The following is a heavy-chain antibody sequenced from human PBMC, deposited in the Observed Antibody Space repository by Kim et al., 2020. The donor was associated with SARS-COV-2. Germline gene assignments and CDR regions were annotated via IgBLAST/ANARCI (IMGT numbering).Heavy chain of an antibody. J-gene: IGHJ4*02. CDR1: GGSISSGGYY. Sequence: SETLSLTCTVSGGSISSGGYYWSWIRQHPGKGLEWIGYIYYSGSTYYNPSLKSRVTISVDTSKNQFSLKLSSVTAADTAVYYCARVPTRYGGNSHFDYWGQGTLVTVSS. CDR2: IYYSGST. CDR3: ARVPTRYGGNSHFDY. D-gene: IGHD2-21*02. V-gene: IGHV4-31*03.